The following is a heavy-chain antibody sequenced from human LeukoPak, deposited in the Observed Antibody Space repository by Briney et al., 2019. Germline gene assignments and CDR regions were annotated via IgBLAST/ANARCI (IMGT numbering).Heavy chain of an antibody. J-gene: IGHJ5*02. V-gene: IGHV1-8*03. CDR3: ARTVTYYDFWSGYNWFDP. CDR2: MNPNSGNT. CDR1: GYTFTSYD. Sequence: ASVKVSCKASGYTFTSYDINWVRQATGQGLEWMGWMNPNSGNTGYAQKFQGRVTITRNTSISTAYMELSSLRSEDTAVYYCARTVTYYDFWSGYNWFDPWGQGTLVTVSS. D-gene: IGHD3-3*01.